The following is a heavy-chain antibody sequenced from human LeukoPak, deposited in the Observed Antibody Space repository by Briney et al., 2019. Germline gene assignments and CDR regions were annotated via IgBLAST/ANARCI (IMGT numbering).Heavy chain of an antibody. D-gene: IGHD1-26*01. J-gene: IGHJ4*02. CDR3: AREPLVGATNFDY. CDR1: GYTFTDYH. Sequence: ASVKVSCRASGYTFTDYHMHWVRQAPGQGLEWMGYINPNSGGTNFAQKFQGRVTMTRDTSVSTVYMELSRLRSDDTAVYFCAREPLVGATNFDYWGQGTLVTVSS. V-gene: IGHV1-2*02. CDR2: INPNSGGT.